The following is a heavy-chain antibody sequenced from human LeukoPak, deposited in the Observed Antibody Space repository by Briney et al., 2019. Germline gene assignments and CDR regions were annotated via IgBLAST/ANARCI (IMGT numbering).Heavy chain of an antibody. CDR2: IKQDGSEK. CDR3: ARGGRGSDY. V-gene: IGHV3-7*04. J-gene: IGHJ4*02. D-gene: IGHD2-15*01. CDR1: GFTFSIYG. Sequence: GGSLSLSCAASGFTFSIYGMPWVRQAPGKGLEWVANIKQDGSEKYYVVSVKGRFTISRDNAKNSLYLQMNSLRAEDTAVYYCARGGRGSDYWGQGTLVTVSS.